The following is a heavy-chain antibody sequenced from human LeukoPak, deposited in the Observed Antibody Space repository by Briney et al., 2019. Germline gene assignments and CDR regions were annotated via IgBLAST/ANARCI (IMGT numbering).Heavy chain of an antibody. CDR1: GGSISSGSYY. CDR2: ISYSGTT. V-gene: IGHV4-61*10. CDR3: ARMAEEGTSWLGP. Sequence: SETLSLTCTVSGGSISSGSYYWSWIRQPAGKGLEWIGYISYSGTTKYNPSLESRVTMSVDTSKNQLSLKLTSVTAADTAVYHCARMAEEGTSWLGPWGQGTQVTVSS. D-gene: IGHD5-24*01. J-gene: IGHJ5*02.